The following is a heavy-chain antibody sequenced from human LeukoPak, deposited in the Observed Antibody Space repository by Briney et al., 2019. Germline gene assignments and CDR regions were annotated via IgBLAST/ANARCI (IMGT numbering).Heavy chain of an antibody. D-gene: IGHD2-2*02. CDR1: GFTFSSYG. Sequence: GGSLRLSCAASGFTFSSYGMHWVRQAPGKGLEWVAVISYDGSSKYYADSVKGRFTISRDNSKNTLYLQMNSLRAEDTAVYYCAKEQPDTWPFDYWGQGTLVTVSS. CDR2: ISYDGSSK. CDR3: AKEQPDTWPFDY. V-gene: IGHV3-30*18. J-gene: IGHJ4*02.